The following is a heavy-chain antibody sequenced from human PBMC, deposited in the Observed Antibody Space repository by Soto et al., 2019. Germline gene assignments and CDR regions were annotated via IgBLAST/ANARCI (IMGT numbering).Heavy chain of an antibody. CDR2: ISYDGSNK. J-gene: IGHJ6*04. CDR1: GLTFSSYA. Sequence: GRSLRLSCAASGLTFSSYAMHCVRQAPGKGLEWVAVISYDGSNKYYADSVKGRFTISRDNSKNTLYLQMNSLRAEDTAVYYCARGPYKLIYHYPHYGMHVSGTGPMVTGS. CDR3: ARGPYKLIYHYPHYGMHV. V-gene: IGHV3-30-3*01. D-gene: IGHD2-2*02.